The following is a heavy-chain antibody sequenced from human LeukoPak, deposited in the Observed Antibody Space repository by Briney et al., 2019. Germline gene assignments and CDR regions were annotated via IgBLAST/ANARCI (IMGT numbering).Heavy chain of an antibody. CDR2: INANSGGT. CDR1: GYTFTGYY. Sequence: GSLKISCKASGYTFTGYYMHWVRQAPGQGLEWMGWINANSGGTNYAQKFQGRVTMTRDTSISTAYMELSRLRSDDTAVYYCARSSRYDIWTGYPYWGQGTLVTVSP. D-gene: IGHD3-9*01. J-gene: IGHJ4*02. V-gene: IGHV1-2*02. CDR3: ARSSRYDIWTGYPY.